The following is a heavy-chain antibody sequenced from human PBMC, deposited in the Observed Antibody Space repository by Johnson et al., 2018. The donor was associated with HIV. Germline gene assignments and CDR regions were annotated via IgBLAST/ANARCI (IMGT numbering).Heavy chain of an antibody. CDR2: ISSSGTAN. J-gene: IGHJ3*02. CDR3: AKGECSSTNCYWGIDAFDI. D-gene: IGHD2-2*01. CDR1: GFTFSDYY. V-gene: IGHV3-11*04. Sequence: QVKLVESGGGLVQPGGSLRLSCTASGFTFSDYYMNWMRQAPGKGLEWLSYISSSGTANYYADSVQGRFTISRDNAKNSLYLQMNSLRAEDTAVYYCAKGECSSTNCYWGIDAFDIWGQGTMVTVSS.